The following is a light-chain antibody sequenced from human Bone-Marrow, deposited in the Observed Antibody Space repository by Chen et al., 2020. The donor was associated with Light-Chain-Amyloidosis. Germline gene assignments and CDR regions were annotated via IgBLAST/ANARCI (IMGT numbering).Light chain of an antibody. J-gene: IGLJ2*01. CDR2: GNT. Sequence: VLTQPSSVSVAPGQRVTISCTGSSSNIGAGYDVHWYQQLPGTAPKLLIFGNTNRPSGVPDRFSASKSGTSASLAITGLQAEDEADYYCQSYDSSLSDSVVFGGGTKLTVL. CDR3: QSYDSSLSDSVV. CDR1: SSNIGAGYD. V-gene: IGLV1-40*01.